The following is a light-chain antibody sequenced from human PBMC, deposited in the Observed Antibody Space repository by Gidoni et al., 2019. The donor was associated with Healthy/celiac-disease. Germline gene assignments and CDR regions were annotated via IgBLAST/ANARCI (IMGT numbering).Light chain of an antibody. V-gene: IGKV3-20*01. CDR3: QQYGSSPR. J-gene: IGKJ1*01. CDR1: QSVSSSY. CDR2: GAS. Sequence: SPGERATLSCRASQSVSSSYLAWYQQKPGQAPRLLIYGASSRATGIPDRFSGSGSGTDFTLTISRLEPEDFAVYYCQQYGSSPRFGQGTKVEIK.